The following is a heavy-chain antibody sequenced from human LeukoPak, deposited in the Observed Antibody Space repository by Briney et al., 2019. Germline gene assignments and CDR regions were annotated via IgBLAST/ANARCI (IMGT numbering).Heavy chain of an antibody. CDR1: GFTFRSYA. CDR3: AKGTTVTTSDAFDF. V-gene: IGHV3-23*01. D-gene: IGHD4-17*01. CDR2: INGSGGST. Sequence: PGGTLRLSCAASGFTFRSYAMSWVRQAPGKGLEWVSAINGSGGSTYYADCVKRRFTISRDNSKITLYLEMNSLRAEDTAVYYCAKGTTVTTSDAFDFWGQGTMVTVSS. J-gene: IGHJ3*01.